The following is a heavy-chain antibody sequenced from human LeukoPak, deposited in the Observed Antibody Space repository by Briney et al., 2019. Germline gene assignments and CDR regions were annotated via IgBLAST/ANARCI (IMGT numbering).Heavy chain of an antibody. CDR3: ARELVVPAAMRGYYYYYGMDV. Sequence: GASVKVSCKASGYSFTSYGISWVRQAPGQGLEWMGWISGNNGNTNYAQKFQGRVTMTTETSTSTAYMELRSLRSDDTAVYYCARELVVPAAMRGYYYYYGMDVWGQGTTVTVSS. CDR1: GYSFTSYG. D-gene: IGHD2-2*01. J-gene: IGHJ6*02. V-gene: IGHV1-18*01. CDR2: ISGNNGNT.